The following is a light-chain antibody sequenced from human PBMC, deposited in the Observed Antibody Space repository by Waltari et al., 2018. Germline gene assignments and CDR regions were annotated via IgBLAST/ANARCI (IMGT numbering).Light chain of an antibody. CDR3: MQTTKDPYS. CDR1: QSLLHSNGNTY. V-gene: IGKV2-40*01. J-gene: IGKJ2*03. CDR2: KVT. Sequence: DIVMTQTPLSLPVTHGEQASISCRSSQSLLHSNGNTYLHWYLQKPGQSPRLLIYKVTNRESGVPDRFSGSGSGTDFTLKISRVEPEDVGVYYCMQTTKDPYSFGQGTKVEFK.